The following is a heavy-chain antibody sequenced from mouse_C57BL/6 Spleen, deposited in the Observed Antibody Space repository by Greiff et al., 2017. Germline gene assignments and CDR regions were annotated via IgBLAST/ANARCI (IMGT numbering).Heavy chain of an antibody. CDR2: INPNNGGT. V-gene: IGHV1-18*01. CDR3: ARCGCWYFDY. Sequence: VQLQQSGPELVKPGASVTLPCKASGYTFTDYNMDWVKQSPGKSLEWIGDINPNNGGTIYNQKFKGKATLTVDKSSSTAYMELRSLTSEDTAVCYCARCGCWYFDYWGQGTTLTVSS. CDR1: GYTFTDYN. D-gene: IGHD1-1*02. J-gene: IGHJ2*01.